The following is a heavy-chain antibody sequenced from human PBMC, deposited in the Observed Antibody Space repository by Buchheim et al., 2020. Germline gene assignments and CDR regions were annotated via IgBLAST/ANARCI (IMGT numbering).Heavy chain of an antibody. J-gene: IGHJ4*02. D-gene: IGHD2-2*01. CDR3: ARTFGPSCFDY. CDR2: IWHDGSNT. CDR1: GFTFSTHA. V-gene: IGHV3-33*01. Sequence: QVQLVESGGGAVQPGRSLRLSCAASGFTFSTHAMHWVRQAPGKGLEWVTMIWHDGSNTHYAESVRGRFTISRDNSRDTVYLQMNSLRVEDTAVYYCARTFGPSCFDYWGQGTL.